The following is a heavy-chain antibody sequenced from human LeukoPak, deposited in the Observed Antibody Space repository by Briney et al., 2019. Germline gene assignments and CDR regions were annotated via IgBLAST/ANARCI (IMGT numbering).Heavy chain of an antibody. CDR1: GFAFSNYV. CDR3: AKDNRRAHYFDY. V-gene: IGHV3-23*01. J-gene: IGHJ4*02. CDR2: ISGSGGST. Sequence: GGSLRLSCAASGFAFSNYVMSWVRQAPGKGLEWVSVISGSGGSTYYADSVKGRFTISRDNSKNTLYLQMNSLRAEDTAVYYCAKDNRRAHYFDYWGQGTLVTVSS.